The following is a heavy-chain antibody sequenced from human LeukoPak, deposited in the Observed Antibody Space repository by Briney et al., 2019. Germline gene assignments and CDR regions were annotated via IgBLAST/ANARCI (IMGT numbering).Heavy chain of an antibody. CDR1: GGSFSGYY. V-gene: IGHV4-34*01. Sequence: KPSETLSLTCAVYGGSFSGYYWSWIRQPPGKGLEWIGEINHSGSTNYNPSLKSRVTISVDTSKNQFSLKLSSVPAADTAVYYCARGGRVVGTTPVLDYWGQGILVTVSS. CDR3: ARGGRVVGTTPVLDY. J-gene: IGHJ4*02. CDR2: INHSGST. D-gene: IGHD1-26*01.